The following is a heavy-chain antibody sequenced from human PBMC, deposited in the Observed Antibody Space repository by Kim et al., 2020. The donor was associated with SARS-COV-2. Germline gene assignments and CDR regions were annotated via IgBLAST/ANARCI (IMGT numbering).Heavy chain of an antibody. Sequence: SVKVSCKASGGTFSSYAISWVRQAPGQGLEWMGGIIPIFGTANYAQKFQGRVTITADESTSTAYMELSSLRSEDTAVYYCARDLGVHIAAAGYAFDYWGQGTLVTVSS. J-gene: IGHJ4*02. D-gene: IGHD6-13*01. CDR2: IIPIFGTA. CDR3: ARDLGVHIAAAGYAFDY. CDR1: GGTFSSYA. V-gene: IGHV1-69*13.